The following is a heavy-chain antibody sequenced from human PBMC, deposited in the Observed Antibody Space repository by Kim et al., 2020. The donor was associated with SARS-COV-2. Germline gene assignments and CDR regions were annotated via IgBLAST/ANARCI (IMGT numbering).Heavy chain of an antibody. V-gene: IGHV5-51*01. CDR1: GYSFTSYW. D-gene: IGHD2-15*01. CDR2: IYPGDSDT. CDR3: ARQSFGGTDPVSFDY. J-gene: IGHJ4*02. Sequence: GESLKISCKGSGYSFTSYWIGWVRQMPGKGLEWMGIIYPGDSDTRYSPSFQGQVTISADKSISTAYLQWSSLKASDTAMYYCARQSFGGTDPVSFDYWGQGTLVTVSS.